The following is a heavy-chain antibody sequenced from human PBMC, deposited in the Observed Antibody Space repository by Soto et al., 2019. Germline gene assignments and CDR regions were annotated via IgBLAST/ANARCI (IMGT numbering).Heavy chain of an antibody. V-gene: IGHV3-30*18. J-gene: IGHJ4*02. CDR3: AKDFWSGYQRPREYYFDY. Sequence: PGGSLRLSCAASGFTFSSYGMHWVRQAPGKGLEWVAVISYDGSNKYYADSVKGRFTISRDNSKNTLYLQMNSLRAEDTAVYYCAKDFWSGYQRPREYYFDYWGQGTLVTVSS. CDR1: GFTFSSYG. D-gene: IGHD3-3*01. CDR2: ISYDGSNK.